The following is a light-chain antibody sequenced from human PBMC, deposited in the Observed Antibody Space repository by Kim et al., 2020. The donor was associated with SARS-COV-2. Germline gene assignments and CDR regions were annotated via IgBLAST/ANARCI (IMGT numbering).Light chain of an antibody. V-gene: IGLV2-14*01. CDR1: SSDVGGYIH. J-gene: IGLJ3*02. CDR2: DVN. Sequence: QSALTQPASVSGSPGQSSTISCTGTSSDVGGYIHVSWYQQHPGKAPQLILYDVNKRPSGASDRFSGSKSANTASLTISGLQAEDEAEYYCSSFTTIGTWVFGGGTQLTVL. CDR3: SSFTTIGTWV.